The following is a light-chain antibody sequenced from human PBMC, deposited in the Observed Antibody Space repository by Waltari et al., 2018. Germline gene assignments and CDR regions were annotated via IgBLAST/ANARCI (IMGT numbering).Light chain of an antibody. Sequence: EIVLTQSPATLSVSPGERATLSCRASQSVSSNLAWYQQKPGQPPRPLISGASTRAAGIPARFSGSSSATEFTLTISSLQSEDFAVYYCHQYKNWPPITFGQGKRLEIK. CDR1: QSVSSN. J-gene: IGKJ5*01. CDR3: HQYKNWPPIT. V-gene: IGKV3-15*01. CDR2: GAS.